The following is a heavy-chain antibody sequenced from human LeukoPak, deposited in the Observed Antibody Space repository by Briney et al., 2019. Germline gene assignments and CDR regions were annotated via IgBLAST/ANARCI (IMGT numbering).Heavy chain of an antibody. J-gene: IGHJ4*02. CDR2: INPSGGST. CDR1: GYTFTSYG. CDR3: ARGSSGLSRGTEYYFDY. D-gene: IGHD3-16*02. V-gene: IGHV1-46*01. Sequence: ASVKVSCKASGYTFTSYGISWVRQAPGQGLEWMGIINPSGGSTSYAQKFQGRVTMTRDMSTSTVYMEVSSLRSEDTAVYYCARGSSGLSRGTEYYFDYWGQGTLVTVSS.